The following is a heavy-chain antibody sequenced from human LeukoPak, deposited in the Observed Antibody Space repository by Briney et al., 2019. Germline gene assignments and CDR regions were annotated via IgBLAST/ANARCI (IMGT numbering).Heavy chain of an antibody. CDR1: CGSITSTNW. Sequence: PSETLSLTCGVSCGSITSTNWWIGVRQPPGQGLEWIGEVSLSGLTNYNPSLSSRVIMALDTSKNHLSLHLTSVTAADTAVYYCSRENGAFSPFGYWGQGYLVTVLS. V-gene: IGHV4-4*02. J-gene: IGHJ4*02. CDR3: SRENGAFSPFGY. CDR2: VSLSGLT. D-gene: IGHD2-8*01.